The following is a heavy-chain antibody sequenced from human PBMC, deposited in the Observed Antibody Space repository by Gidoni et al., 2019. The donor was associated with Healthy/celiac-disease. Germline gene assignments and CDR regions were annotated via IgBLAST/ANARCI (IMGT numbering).Heavy chain of an antibody. CDR1: GFTFSSYG. Sequence: QVQLVESGGGVVQPGRSLRLSCAASGFTFSSYGMHWVRQAPGKGLEWVAVISYDGSNKYYADSVKGRFTISRDNSKNTLYLQMNSLRAEDTAVYYCAKESRGYSGYDYFGADYWGQGTLVTVSS. V-gene: IGHV3-30*18. D-gene: IGHD5-12*01. CDR3: AKESRGYSGYDYFGADY. J-gene: IGHJ4*02. CDR2: ISYDGSNK.